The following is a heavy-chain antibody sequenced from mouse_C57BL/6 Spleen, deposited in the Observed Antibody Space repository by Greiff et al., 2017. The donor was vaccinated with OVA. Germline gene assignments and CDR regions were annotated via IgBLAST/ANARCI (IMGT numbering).Heavy chain of an antibody. V-gene: IGHV1-81*01. CDR1: GYTFTSYG. D-gene: IGHD2-4*01. CDR2: IYPRSGNT. J-gene: IGHJ3*01. Sequence: VKLVESGAELARPGASVKLSCKASGYTFTSYGISWVKQRTGQGLEWIGEIYPRSGNTYYNEKFKGKATLTADKSSSTAYMELRSLTSEDSAVYFCARSSYDYLAWFAYWGQGTLVTVSA. CDR3: ARSSYDYLAWFAY.